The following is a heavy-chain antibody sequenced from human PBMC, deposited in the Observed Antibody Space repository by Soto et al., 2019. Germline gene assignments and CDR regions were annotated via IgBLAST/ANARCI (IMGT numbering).Heavy chain of an antibody. CDR1: GFTFSSYG. D-gene: IGHD6-13*01. J-gene: IGHJ4*02. CDR2: ISYDGSNK. V-gene: IGHV3-30*18. Sequence: GGSLRLSCAASGFTFSSYGMHWVRQAPGKGLEWVAVISYDGSNKYYADSVKGRFTISRDNSKNTLYLQMNSLRAEDTAVYYCAKDQSLRIAAARKFDYWGQGTLVTVSS. CDR3: AKDQSLRIAAARKFDY.